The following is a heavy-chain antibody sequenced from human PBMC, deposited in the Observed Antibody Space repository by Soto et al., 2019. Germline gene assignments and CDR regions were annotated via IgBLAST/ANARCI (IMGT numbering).Heavy chain of an antibody. Sequence: QVQLQQWGAGLLKPSETLSLTCAVYGGFVTSGSYYWSWIRQPPGKGLEWIGEMSHSGGTHFNPFLKSRGTISVDTSKNQFTLKMSSVTAADTALYYCARVERGTATTVVDAFDIWGRGTMVTVSS. D-gene: IGHD1-1*01. CDR1: GGFVTSGSYY. V-gene: IGHV4-34*01. J-gene: IGHJ3*02. CDR2: MSHSGGT. CDR3: ARVERGTATTVVDAFDI.